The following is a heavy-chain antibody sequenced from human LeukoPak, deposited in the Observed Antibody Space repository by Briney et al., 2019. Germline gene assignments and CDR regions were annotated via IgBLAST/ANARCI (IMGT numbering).Heavy chain of an antibody. J-gene: IGHJ4*02. V-gene: IGHV3-9*01. D-gene: IGHD3-10*01. CDR1: GFTFDDYA. Sequence: GGSLRLSCAASGFTFDDYAMHWVRQAPGKGLEWVSGISWNSGSIGYADSVKGRFTISRDNAKNSLYLQMNSLRAEDTALYYCAKDITPLTDRYYGSGSYYPLGYFDYWGQGTLVTVSS. CDR2: ISWNSGSI. CDR3: AKDITPLTDRYYGSGSYYPLGYFDY.